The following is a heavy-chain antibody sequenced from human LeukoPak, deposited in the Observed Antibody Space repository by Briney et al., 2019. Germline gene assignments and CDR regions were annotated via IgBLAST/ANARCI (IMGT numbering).Heavy chain of an antibody. D-gene: IGHD3-3*01. J-gene: IGHJ4*02. V-gene: IGHV3-23*01. CDR3: AKGPQLGVRFADY. CDR2: ISDSGAST. Sequence: GGSLRLSCAASGFTFSSYAMNWVRQTPGKGLEWVSSISDSGASTYYADSVKGRFTISRDNSKNTLYLQMNSLRVEDTAVYYFAKGPQLGVRFADYGGQGTLITVSS. CDR1: GFTFSSYA.